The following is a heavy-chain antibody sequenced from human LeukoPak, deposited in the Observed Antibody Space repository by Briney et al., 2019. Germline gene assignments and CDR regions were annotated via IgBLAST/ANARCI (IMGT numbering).Heavy chain of an antibody. Sequence: GGSLRLSCAASGFSFSSYWMSWVRQAPGKRLEWVSSISGGTTDTDYADSVKGRFTISRDNSKNAVYLQMNNLKAEDTAVHYCAKESYGWYFDYWGQGNPVTVSS. CDR2: ISGGTTDT. CDR1: GFSFSSYW. V-gene: IGHV3-23*01. J-gene: IGHJ4*02. CDR3: AKESYGWYFDY. D-gene: IGHD3-16*01.